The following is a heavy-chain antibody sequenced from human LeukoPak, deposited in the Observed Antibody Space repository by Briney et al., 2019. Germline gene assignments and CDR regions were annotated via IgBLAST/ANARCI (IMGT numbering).Heavy chain of an antibody. J-gene: IGHJ6*02. V-gene: IGHV3-30-3*01. CDR2: ISYDGSNK. CDR1: GFTFSSYA. D-gene: IGHD4-23*01. CDR3: ASLDTVVPYYYYYGMDV. Sequence: GRSLRLSCAASGFTFSSYAMHWVRQAPGKGLEWVAVISYDGSNKYYADSVRGRFTISRDNSKNTLYLQMNSLRAEDTAVYYCASLDTVVPYYYYYGMDVWGQGITVTVSS.